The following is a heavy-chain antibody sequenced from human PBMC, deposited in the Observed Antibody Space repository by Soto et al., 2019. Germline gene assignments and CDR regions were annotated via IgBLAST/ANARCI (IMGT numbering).Heavy chain of an antibody. J-gene: IGHJ6*03. V-gene: IGHV1-2*04. CDR2: INPNGGFT. D-gene: IGHD5-12*01. CDR3: ARESGGATAALDYYYFYMDV. Sequence: ASVKVSCKTSGDTFNDYYIHWVRQAPGQGLEWMGWINPNGGFTNYAQKFQGWVTMTRVTSIRTVYMELSSLRSDDTAVYYCARESGGATAALDYYYFYMDVWGKGTTVTVSS. CDR1: GDTFNDYY.